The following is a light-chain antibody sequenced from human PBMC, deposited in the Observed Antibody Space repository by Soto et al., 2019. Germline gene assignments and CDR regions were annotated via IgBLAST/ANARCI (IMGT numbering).Light chain of an antibody. CDR3: QQTYDLPRT. CDR2: GAS. Sequence: EIVLTQSPGTLSLSPGERATLSCRASQSVRSNYLAWYQQKPGQAPRLLIHGASSRATGIPDRFSGSGSGTDFTLTVSRLEPEDFASYFCQQTYDLPRTFGQGTKVDIK. CDR1: QSVRSNY. V-gene: IGKV3-20*01. J-gene: IGKJ1*01.